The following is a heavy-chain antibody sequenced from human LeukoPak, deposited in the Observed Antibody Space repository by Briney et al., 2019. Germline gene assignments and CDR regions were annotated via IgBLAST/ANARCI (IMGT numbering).Heavy chain of an antibody. CDR2: IPYDGSNK. CDR3: AKDEDSSGWGGY. CDR1: GFTFSSYG. J-gene: IGHJ4*02. D-gene: IGHD6-19*01. V-gene: IGHV3-30*18. Sequence: GGSLRLSCAASGFTFSSYGMHWVRQAPGKGLEWVAVIPYDGSNKYYADSVKGRFTISRDNSKNTLYLQMNSLRAEDTAVYYCAKDEDSSGWGGYWGQGTLVTVSS.